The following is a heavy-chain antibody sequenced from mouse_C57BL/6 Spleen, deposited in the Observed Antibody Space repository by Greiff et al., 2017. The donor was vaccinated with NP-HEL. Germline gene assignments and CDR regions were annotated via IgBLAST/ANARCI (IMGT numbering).Heavy chain of an antibody. V-gene: IGHV1-82*01. CDR1: GYAFSSSW. Sequence: QVHVKQSGPELVKPGASVKISCKASGYAFSSSWMNWVKQRPGKGLEWIGRIYPGDGDTNYNGKFKGKATLTADKSSSTAYMQLSSLTSEDSAVYFCARGPYYGSSEGFAYWGQGTLVTVSA. D-gene: IGHD1-1*01. J-gene: IGHJ3*01. CDR3: ARGPYYGSSEGFAY. CDR2: IYPGDGDT.